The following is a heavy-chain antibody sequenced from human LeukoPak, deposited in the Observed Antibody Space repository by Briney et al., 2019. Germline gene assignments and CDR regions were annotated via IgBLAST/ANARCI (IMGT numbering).Heavy chain of an antibody. CDR2: IRCDGSNK. CDR1: GFTFSSYG. CDR3: AKEVTVVVPAPSWFDP. Sequence: PGGSLRLSCAASGFTFSSYGMHWVRQAPGKGLEWVAFIRCDGSNKYYADSVKGRFTISRDNSKNTLYLQMNSLRAEDTAVYYCAKEVTVVVPAPSWFDPWGQGTLVTVSS. J-gene: IGHJ5*02. D-gene: IGHD2-2*01. V-gene: IGHV3-30*02.